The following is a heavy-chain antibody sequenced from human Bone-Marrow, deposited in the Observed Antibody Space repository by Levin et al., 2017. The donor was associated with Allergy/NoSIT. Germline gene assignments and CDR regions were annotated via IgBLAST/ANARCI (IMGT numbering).Heavy chain of an antibody. Sequence: SQTLSLTCAVYGGSFSGYYWSWIRQPPGKGLEWIGEINHSGSTNYNPSLKSRVTISVDTSKNQFSLKLSSVTAADTAVYYCARGDGAAAGTWVYYYGMDVWGQGTTVTVSS. D-gene: IGHD6-13*01. V-gene: IGHV4-34*01. CDR1: GGSFSGYY. CDR3: ARGDGAAAGTWVYYYGMDV. CDR2: INHSGST. J-gene: IGHJ6*02.